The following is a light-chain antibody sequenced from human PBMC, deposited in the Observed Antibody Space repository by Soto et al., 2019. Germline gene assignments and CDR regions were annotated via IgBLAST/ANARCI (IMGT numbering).Light chain of an antibody. CDR2: EAN. CDR1: SSDVDTYIY. Sequence: QSLLTQPPSAFGSPGQSVTISCTGTSSDVDTYIYVSWYQHHPGKAPKLIIYEANKRPSGVPDRFSGSKSGDTASLTVSGLQAEDEADYYCGSYAGGSNPYVFGTGTKVTVL. CDR3: GSYAGGSNPYV. J-gene: IGLJ1*01. V-gene: IGLV2-8*01.